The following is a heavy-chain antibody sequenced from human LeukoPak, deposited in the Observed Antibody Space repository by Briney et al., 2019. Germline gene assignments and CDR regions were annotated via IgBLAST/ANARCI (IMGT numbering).Heavy chain of an antibody. CDR1: DESFSGYY. CDR2: INHSGST. Sequence: SETLSLTCAVYDESFSGYYWSWIRQPPGKGLEWIGEINHSGSTNYNPSLKSRVTISVDTSKNQFSLKLSSVTAADTAVYYCARMNYYDSSGYAFDYWGQGTLVTVSS. D-gene: IGHD3-22*01. V-gene: IGHV4-34*01. CDR3: ARMNYYDSSGYAFDY. J-gene: IGHJ4*02.